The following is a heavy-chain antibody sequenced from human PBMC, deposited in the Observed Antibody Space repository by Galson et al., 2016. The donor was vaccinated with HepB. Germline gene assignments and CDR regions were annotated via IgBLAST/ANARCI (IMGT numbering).Heavy chain of an antibody. V-gene: IGHV5-51*01. D-gene: IGHD5-12*01. J-gene: IGHJ4*02. CDR1: GYSFVTHW. CDR3: ARPRGYDNYFYY. Sequence: QSGAEVKTPGESLKISCKGSGYSFVTHWIAWVRQMPGKGLEWMAITYPVDSDTTYSPSFQGRVSVSIDKSISTAYLQWSTLKASDTAMYFCARPRGYDNYFYYWGQGTLVTVSS. CDR2: TYPVDSDT.